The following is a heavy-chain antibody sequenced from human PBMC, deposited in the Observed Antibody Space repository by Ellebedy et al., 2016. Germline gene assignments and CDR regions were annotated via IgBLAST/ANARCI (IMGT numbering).Heavy chain of an antibody. CDR3: ARGQYLGSGSYPFGF. Sequence: GESLKISCAASGFSFSSYAMHWVRQAPGKGLEWVALRLFDGSNNYYADSVKGRFTISRDTSKNTLFLEMNSLRAEDTAVYFCARGQYLGSGSYPFGFWGQGTLVTVSS. V-gene: IGHV3-30*04. J-gene: IGHJ4*02. CDR2: RLFDGSNN. CDR1: GFSFSSYA. D-gene: IGHD3-10*01.